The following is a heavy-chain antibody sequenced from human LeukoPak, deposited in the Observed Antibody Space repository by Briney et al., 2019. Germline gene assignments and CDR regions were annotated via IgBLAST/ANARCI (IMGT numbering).Heavy chain of an antibody. V-gene: IGHV1-69*04. CDR2: IIPILGIA. Sequence: ASVKVSCKASGGTFSSYAISWVRQAPGQGLEWMGRIIPILGIANYAQKFQGRVTITADKSTSTAYMELSSLRSEDTAVYYCARDWPYCSGGSCYSYDYWGQGTLVTVS. CDR3: ARDWPYCSGGSCYSYDY. J-gene: IGHJ4*02. D-gene: IGHD2-15*01. CDR1: GGTFSSYA.